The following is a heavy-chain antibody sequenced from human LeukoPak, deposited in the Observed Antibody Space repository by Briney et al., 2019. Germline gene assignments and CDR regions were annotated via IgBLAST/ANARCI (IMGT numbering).Heavy chain of an antibody. CDR2: INPSGGST. D-gene: IGHD3-16*01. CDR3: ARDTSEGDYAWWFDP. Sequence: ASVKVSCKASGYTFTSYYMHWVRQAPGQGLEWMGIINPSGGSTSYAQKFQGRVTMTRDTSTSTVYMELSSLRSDDTAVYFCARDTSEGDYAWWFDPWGQGTLVTVAS. CDR1: GYTFTSYY. J-gene: IGHJ5*02. V-gene: IGHV1-46*01.